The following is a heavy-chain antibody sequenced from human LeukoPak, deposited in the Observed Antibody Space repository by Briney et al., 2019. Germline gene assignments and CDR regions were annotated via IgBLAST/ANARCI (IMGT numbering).Heavy chain of an antibody. J-gene: IGHJ4*02. Sequence: GESLKISCKGSGYSFTSYWIGWVRQMPGKGLEWMGIIYPGDSDTRYSPSFQGQVTISADKSISTAYLQWSSLKASDTAMYYCARGVYSSSSGPVFDYWGQETLVTVSS. CDR1: GYSFTSYW. CDR2: IYPGDSDT. D-gene: IGHD6-6*01. V-gene: IGHV5-51*01. CDR3: ARGVYSSSSGPVFDY.